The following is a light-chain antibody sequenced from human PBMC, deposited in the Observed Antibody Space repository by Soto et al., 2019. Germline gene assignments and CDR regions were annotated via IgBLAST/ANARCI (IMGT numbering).Light chain of an antibody. CDR3: MQGTHLEYT. CDR1: QSLVYSDGNTY. CDR2: KVS. Sequence: DVVMTQSPLSLPVTLGQPASISCRSSQSLVYSDGNTYLNWFQQRPGQSPRRLIYKVSNRDSVVPDRFSGSGSGTDFTLKISRVEAEDVGVYYCMQGTHLEYTFGQGTKLEIK. J-gene: IGKJ2*01. V-gene: IGKV2-30*01.